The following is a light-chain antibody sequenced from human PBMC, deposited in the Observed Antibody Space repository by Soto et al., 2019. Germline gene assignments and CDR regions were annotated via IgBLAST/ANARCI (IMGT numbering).Light chain of an antibody. J-gene: IGKJ2*01. Sequence: EKVMTQSPATLSVSPGERATLSCRASQSVSSNLAWYQQKPGQAPRLLIYGASTRATGIPARFSGSGSGTEFTLTISSLQSEDFAVYDCQQYNNWPPYTFGQGTKLEIK. CDR2: GAS. V-gene: IGKV3-15*01. CDR3: QQYNNWPPYT. CDR1: QSVSSN.